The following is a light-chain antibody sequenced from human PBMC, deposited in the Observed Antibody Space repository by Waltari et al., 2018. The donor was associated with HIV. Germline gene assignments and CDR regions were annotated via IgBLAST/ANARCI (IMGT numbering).Light chain of an antibody. CDR3: RQSYGPPLT. Sequence: DIQMTQSPSSLFASVGDRVTITCRTSQNINNFLNWYQQKPGKAPKLLIYSASTLESGVPSRFSGSGSRTSFTLTISGLQPDDFATYYCRQSYGPPLTFGPGTKVDL. CDR2: SAS. CDR1: QNINNF. J-gene: IGKJ3*01. V-gene: IGKV1-39*01.